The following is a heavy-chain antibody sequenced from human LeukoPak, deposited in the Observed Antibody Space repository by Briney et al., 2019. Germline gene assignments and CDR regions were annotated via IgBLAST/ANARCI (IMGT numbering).Heavy chain of an antibody. Sequence: KPSETLSLTCTVAGGSISSYYWSWIRQPPGKGLEWIGYIYYSGSTNYNPSLKSRVTISVDTSKNQFSLKLSSVTAADTAVYYCARLRSSSWYSPGAFDIWGQGTMVTVSS. CDR1: GGSISSYY. CDR3: ARLRSSSWYSPGAFDI. D-gene: IGHD6-13*01. CDR2: IYYSGST. V-gene: IGHV4-59*08. J-gene: IGHJ3*02.